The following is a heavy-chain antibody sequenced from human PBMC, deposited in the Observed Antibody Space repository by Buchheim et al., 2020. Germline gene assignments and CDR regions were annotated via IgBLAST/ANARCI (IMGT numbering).Heavy chain of an antibody. V-gene: IGHV2-70*15. CDR2: IDWDDGK. J-gene: IGHJ4*02. Sequence: QVSLRESGPAQVRTTETLTLTCTVSGLSLRNIGVSVSWIRQPPGKPLQWLARIDWDDGKYYNTSLETRLTVSKRTSKKKVVLTLTNVDPADTATYYCARENDYNALDSWGQGTL. D-gene: IGHD5-24*01. CDR3: ARENDYNALDS. CDR1: GLSLRNIGVS.